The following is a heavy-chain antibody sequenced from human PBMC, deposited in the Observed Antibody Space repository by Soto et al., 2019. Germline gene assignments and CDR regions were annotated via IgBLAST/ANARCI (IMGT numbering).Heavy chain of an antibody. Sequence: PSDTVALTCTVSGGSISSYYWIWIRQPPGKGLEWIGYIYYSGSTKYNPSLKSRVTISVDTSKNQFSLQLSSVTAADTAVYYCARTGDRSGYYYYYMDVWGKGTTVTVSS. CDR3: ARTGDRSGYYYYYMDV. CDR2: IYYSGST. J-gene: IGHJ6*03. D-gene: IGHD7-27*01. CDR1: GGSISSYY. V-gene: IGHV4-59*08.